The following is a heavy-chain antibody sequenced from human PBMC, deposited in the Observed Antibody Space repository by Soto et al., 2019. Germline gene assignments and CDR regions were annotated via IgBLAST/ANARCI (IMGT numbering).Heavy chain of an antibody. CDR2: ISGSGGSV. Sequence: PGGSLRLSCAASGFTSSSHAMSWVRQAPGKGLEWVSSISGSGGSVYSAVSVKGRLTISRDNSKNTVYLQMNSLRAEDTAVYYCAKAAYSGYDLAGPWGRGTLVTVSS. D-gene: IGHD5-12*01. J-gene: IGHJ5*02. V-gene: IGHV3-23*01. CDR3: AKAAYSGYDLAGP. CDR1: GFTSSSHA.